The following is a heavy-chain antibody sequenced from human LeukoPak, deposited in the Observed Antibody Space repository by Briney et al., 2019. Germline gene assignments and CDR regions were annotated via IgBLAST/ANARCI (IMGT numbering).Heavy chain of an antibody. Sequence: PSEALSLTCSVSGGSISAYYWSWIRQPPGKTLEWIGYIYYCGSTNYNPSLKSRVTISVDRSKNQFSLKLTSVTAADTAVYFCARSFRGLDYWGQGMLVTVSS. CDR3: ARSFRGLDY. J-gene: IGHJ4*02. V-gene: IGHV4-59*01. D-gene: IGHD3-10*01. CDR1: GGSISAYY. CDR2: IYYCGST.